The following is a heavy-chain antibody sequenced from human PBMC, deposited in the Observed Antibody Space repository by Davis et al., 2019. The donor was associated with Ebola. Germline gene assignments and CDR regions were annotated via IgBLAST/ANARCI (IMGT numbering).Heavy chain of an antibody. CDR1: GVSISSLINY. J-gene: IGHJ6*04. CDR3: ARLVGCSTTSCYGHNGMDV. V-gene: IGHV4-39*01. Sequence: PSETLSLTCTVSGVSISSLINYWGWIRQPPGKGLEWIATMFYGGNTYYNPSLRSRVTISVDTSKNQLSLSLSSVTAADTAVYYCARLVGCSTTSCYGHNGMDVWGKGTTVTVSS. CDR2: MFYGGNT. D-gene: IGHD2-2*01.